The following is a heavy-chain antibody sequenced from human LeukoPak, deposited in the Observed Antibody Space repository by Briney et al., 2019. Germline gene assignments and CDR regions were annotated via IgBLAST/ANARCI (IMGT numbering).Heavy chain of an antibody. CDR1: GGTFSSYA. CDR2: IIPIFGIA. Sequence: SVKVSCKASGGTFSSYAISWVRQAPGQGLEWMGRIIPIFGIANYAQKFQGRVTITADKSTSTAYMELSSLRSEDTAAYYCARHFTYGDYEPAHFDYWGQGTLVTVSS. D-gene: IGHD4-17*01. J-gene: IGHJ4*02. CDR3: ARHFTYGDYEPAHFDY. V-gene: IGHV1-69*04.